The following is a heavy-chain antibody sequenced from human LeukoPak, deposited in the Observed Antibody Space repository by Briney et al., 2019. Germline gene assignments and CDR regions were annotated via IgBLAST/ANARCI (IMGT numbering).Heavy chain of an antibody. J-gene: IGHJ4*02. CDR2: IWYDGSNK. CDR1: GFTFSSYG. V-gene: IGHV3-33*01. D-gene: IGHD3-10*01. CDR3: ARVTIGSGSYPDY. Sequence: GGSLRLSCAASGFTFSSYGMHWVRQAPGKGLEWVAVIWYDGSNKYYADSVKGRFTISRDNSKNTLYLQMNSLRAEDTAVYYCARVTIGSGSYPDYWGQGTLVTVSS.